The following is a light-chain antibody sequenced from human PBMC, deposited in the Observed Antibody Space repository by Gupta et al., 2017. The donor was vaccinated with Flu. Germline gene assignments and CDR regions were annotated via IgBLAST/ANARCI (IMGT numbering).Light chain of an antibody. V-gene: IGLV10-54*04. CDR3: SGSDSSRDDVV. J-gene: IGLJ2*01. CDR1: GNYVGNQV. CDR2: RNN. Sequence: TATLTSTGNGNYVGNQVAAWLQQHQGHPHKILSYRNNNRRSGISDRFASSKSGNTGSPTIPSLQAEEEADDYCSGSDSSRDDVVFGGGTKLTVL.